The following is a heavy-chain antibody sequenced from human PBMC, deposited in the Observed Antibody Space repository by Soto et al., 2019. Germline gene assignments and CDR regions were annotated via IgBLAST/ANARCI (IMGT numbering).Heavy chain of an antibody. J-gene: IGHJ6*02. CDR3: ARTAAAGKYYYGVDV. CDR2: IYPGDSDT. Sequence: GESLKISCQCSGYRFTSYWIGWVRQMPGKGLEWMGIIYPGDSDTRYSPSFQGQVTISADKSISTAYLQWSSLKASDTAIYYCARTAAAGKYYYGVDVWGQGTTVTVSS. D-gene: IGHD6-13*01. V-gene: IGHV5-51*01. CDR1: GYRFTSYW.